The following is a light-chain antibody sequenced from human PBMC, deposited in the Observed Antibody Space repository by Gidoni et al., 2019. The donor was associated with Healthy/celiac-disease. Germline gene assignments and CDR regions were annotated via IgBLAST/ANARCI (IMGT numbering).Light chain of an antibody. CDR1: QSVSSN. CDR2: GAS. J-gene: IGKJ4*01. V-gene: IGKV3-15*01. CDR3: QQYKNWPPVT. Sequence: EIVMPQSPATLSVSPGERATLSCRASQSVSSNLAWYQQKPGQAPRLLIYGASTRATGIPARFSCSGSGTEFTLTISSLQSEDFAVYYCQQYKNWPPVTFGGGTKVEIK.